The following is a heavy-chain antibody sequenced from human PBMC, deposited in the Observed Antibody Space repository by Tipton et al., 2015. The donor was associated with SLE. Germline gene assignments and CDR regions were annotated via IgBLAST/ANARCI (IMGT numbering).Heavy chain of an antibody. V-gene: IGHV4-34*01. CDR1: GGSFSGYY. J-gene: IGHJ6*02. D-gene: IGHD6-6*01. CDR3: ARGGRAALDV. CDR2: INHSGST. Sequence: GLVKPSETLSLTCAVYGGSFSGYYWSWIRQPPGKGLEWIGEINHSGSTNYNPSLKSRVTISVDTSKNQFSLKLSSVTAADTAVYYCARGGRAALDVWGQGTTVTVSS.